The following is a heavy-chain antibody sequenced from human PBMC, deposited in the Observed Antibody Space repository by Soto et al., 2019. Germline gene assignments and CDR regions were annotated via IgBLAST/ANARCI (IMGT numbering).Heavy chain of an antibody. Sequence: SETLSLTCAVYGGSFSGYYCSWIRQPPGKGLEWIGEINHSGSTNYNPSLKSRLTISVDRSKNQFTLQLTSVTVADTAVYYCATSYGNAWYTYWGQGTQVTVSS. D-gene: IGHD6-13*01. CDR1: GGSFSGYY. V-gene: IGHV4-34*01. CDR3: ATSYGNAWYTY. J-gene: IGHJ4*02. CDR2: INHSGST.